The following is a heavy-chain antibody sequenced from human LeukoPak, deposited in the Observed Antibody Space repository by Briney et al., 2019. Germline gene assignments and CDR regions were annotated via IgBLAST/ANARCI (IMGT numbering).Heavy chain of an antibody. CDR3: ARRKVELLGYYYYYMDV. D-gene: IGHD1-7*01. CDR2: MNPNSGNT. Sequence: ASVKVSCKASGYTFTSYDINWVRQATGQGLEWMGWMNPNSGNTGYAQKFQGRVTITRNTSISTAYMELSSLRSEDTAVYYCARRKVELLGYYYYYMDVWGKGTTVTVSS. CDR1: GYTFTSYD. J-gene: IGHJ6*03. V-gene: IGHV1-8*03.